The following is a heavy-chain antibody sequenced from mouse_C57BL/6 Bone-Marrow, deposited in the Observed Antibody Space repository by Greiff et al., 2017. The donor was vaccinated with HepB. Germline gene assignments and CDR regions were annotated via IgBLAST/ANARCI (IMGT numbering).Heavy chain of an antibody. CDR2: IYPGSGST. D-gene: IGHD2-5*01. Sequence: VQLQQPGAELVKPGASVKMSCKASGYTFTSYWITWVKQRPGQGLEWIGDIYPGSGSTNYNEKFKRKATLTVDTSSSTAYMQLSSLTSEDSAVYYCARHSNYDFFYAMDYWGQGTSVTVSS. CDR3: ARHSNYDFFYAMDY. V-gene: IGHV1-55*01. CDR1: GYTFTSYW. J-gene: IGHJ4*01.